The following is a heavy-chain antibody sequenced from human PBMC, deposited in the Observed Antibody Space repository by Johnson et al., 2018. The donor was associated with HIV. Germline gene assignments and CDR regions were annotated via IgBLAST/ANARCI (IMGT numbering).Heavy chain of an antibody. D-gene: IGHD3-22*01. CDR1: GFTFSNYG. Sequence: QVQLVESGGGVVQPGGSLRLSCAASGFTFSNYGMHWVRQAPGKGLEWVAVSSYDGSNKYYADSVKGRFTIFRDNSENTLFLQMNRLRAEDTAVYYCAKEYLGRWAHDYYDSSGSDDAFDIWGQGTMVTVSS. CDR3: AKEYLGRWAHDYYDSSGSDDAFDI. J-gene: IGHJ3*02. CDR2: SSYDGSNK. V-gene: IGHV3-30*18.